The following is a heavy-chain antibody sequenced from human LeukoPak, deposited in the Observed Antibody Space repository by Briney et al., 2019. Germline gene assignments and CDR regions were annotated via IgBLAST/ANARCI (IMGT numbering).Heavy chain of an antibody. J-gene: IGHJ5*01. Sequence: SETLSLTCSVSGGSITSHFWSWIRQPPGKGLEWIGHIHYSGSTNYNPSLKSRVTISPDTSKNQLFLKLNSVTAADTAVYYCARLVWLGESPGSWFDSWGQGTLVTVSS. CDR1: GGSITSHF. V-gene: IGHV4-59*11. CDR3: ARLVWLGESPGSWFDS. D-gene: IGHD3-10*01. CDR2: IHYSGST.